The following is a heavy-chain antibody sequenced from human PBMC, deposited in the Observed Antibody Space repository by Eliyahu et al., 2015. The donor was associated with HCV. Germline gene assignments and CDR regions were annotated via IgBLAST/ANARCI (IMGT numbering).Heavy chain of an antibody. J-gene: IGHJ2*01. CDR2: VYGDDDK. D-gene: IGHD3-16*01. Sequence: QITLKESAPALLKPTQTLTLTCTFSGFSLSSSGVGVGWVRQPPGKALEFLALVYGDDDKRYRPSLKSRLTIMKDTSKNQVVLTLTDVDPVDTGTYYCAHRRDLGIPPRFWYFDFWGRGTLVTVSS. CDR3: AHRRDLGIPPRFWYFDF. V-gene: IGHV2-5*02. CDR1: GFSLSSSGVG.